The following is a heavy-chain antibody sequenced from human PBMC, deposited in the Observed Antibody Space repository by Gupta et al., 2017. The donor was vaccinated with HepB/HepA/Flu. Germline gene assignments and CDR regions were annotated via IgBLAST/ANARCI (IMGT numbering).Heavy chain of an antibody. J-gene: IGHJ6*03. V-gene: IGHV4-34*01. CDR2: INHSGST. CDR1: GGSFSGYY. Sequence: QQWGAGLLKPSETLSLTCAVYGGSFSGYYWSWIRQPPGKGLEWIGEINHSGSTNYNPSLKSRVTISVDTSKNQFSLKLSSVTAADTAVYYCARGGGVPKWLPQRGPYYYYYYYMDVWGKGTTVTVSS. D-gene: IGHD3-22*01. CDR3: ARGGGVPKWLPQRGPYYYYYYYMDV.